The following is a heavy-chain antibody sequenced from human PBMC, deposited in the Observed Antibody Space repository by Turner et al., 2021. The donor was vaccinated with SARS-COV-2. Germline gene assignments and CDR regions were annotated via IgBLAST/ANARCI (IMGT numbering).Heavy chain of an antibody. V-gene: IGHV1-2*02. D-gene: IGHD5-12*01. CDR3: AVLEMATITDAFDI. CDR2: INPNSGGT. Sequence: QVQLAQSGAEVKKPGSSVKVSCKASGYTFTGYYMHWVRQAPGQGLEWMGWINPNSGGTNYAQKFQGRVTMTRDTSISTAYMELSRLRSDDTAVYYCAVLEMATITDAFDIWGQGTMVTVSS. J-gene: IGHJ3*02. CDR1: GYTFTGYY.